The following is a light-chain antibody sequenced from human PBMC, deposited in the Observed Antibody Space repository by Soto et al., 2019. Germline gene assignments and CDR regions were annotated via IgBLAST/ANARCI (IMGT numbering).Light chain of an antibody. Sequence: EMVLTQAPGTLSLSPGERATRSCSASQSVGGSYLAWFQQKPGQAPRLLIYVASTRATGVPDRFSGSGSATDFSLTINRLEPEDGAVYYCQHYGSSPWTFGQGTKVEIK. J-gene: IGKJ1*01. CDR1: QSVGGSY. V-gene: IGKV3-20*01. CDR3: QHYGSSPWT. CDR2: VAS.